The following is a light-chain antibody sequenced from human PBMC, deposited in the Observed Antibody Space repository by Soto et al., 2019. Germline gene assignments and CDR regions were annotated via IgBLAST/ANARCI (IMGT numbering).Light chain of an antibody. Sequence: DIQMPQSPSTLSASVGDSVAITCRASQSITNRLAWYQQKPGKAPKLLIYDASSLESGVPSRFIGSGSGTEFTLAISSLQPDDSATYYCQQYNSYSPWTVGQGTKVDI. CDR1: QSITNR. J-gene: IGKJ1*01. V-gene: IGKV1-5*01. CDR3: QQYNSYSPWT. CDR2: DAS.